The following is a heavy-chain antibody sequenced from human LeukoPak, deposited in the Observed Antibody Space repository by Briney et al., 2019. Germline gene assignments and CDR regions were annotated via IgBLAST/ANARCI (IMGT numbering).Heavy chain of an antibody. Sequence: GGSLRLSCAASGFTFSSYWMHWVRQAPGKGLVWVSRINTDGSGTSYAGSVKGRFTISRDNAKNTLYLQMNSLRAEDTAVYYCARGLGSPVPTWFDPWGQGTLVTVSS. V-gene: IGHV3-74*01. CDR2: INTDGSGT. D-gene: IGHD3-16*01. CDR3: ARGLGSPVPTWFDP. CDR1: GFTFSSYW. J-gene: IGHJ5*02.